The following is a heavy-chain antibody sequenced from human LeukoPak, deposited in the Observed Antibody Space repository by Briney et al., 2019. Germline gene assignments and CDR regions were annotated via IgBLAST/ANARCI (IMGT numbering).Heavy chain of an antibody. Sequence: GGSLRLSCAASGFTVSSNYMSWVRQAPGKGLEWVSVIYSGGSTYYADSVKGRFTISRDSSKRTVYLQMNSLRAEDTAVYYCAKNGEPHYYMGVLGKGTTVTVSS. V-gene: IGHV3-66*01. J-gene: IGHJ6*03. CDR1: GFTVSSNY. D-gene: IGHD1-14*01. CDR3: AKNGEPHYYMGV. CDR2: IYSGGST.